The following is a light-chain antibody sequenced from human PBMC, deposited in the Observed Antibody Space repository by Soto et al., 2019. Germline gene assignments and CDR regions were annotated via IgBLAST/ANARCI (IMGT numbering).Light chain of an antibody. V-gene: IGKV1-39*01. CDR1: QRINSY. CDR2: AAS. CDR3: QQSYNTPRT. Sequence: DIHMTQSPSSLSASVGHRVTISCRTSQRINSYLNWYQQKQGEAPTLLIYAASNLQSGVPSRFSGSGYGTDFNLTISSQQTEDFATYYCQQSYNTPRTFGPGTKVDIK. J-gene: IGKJ1*01.